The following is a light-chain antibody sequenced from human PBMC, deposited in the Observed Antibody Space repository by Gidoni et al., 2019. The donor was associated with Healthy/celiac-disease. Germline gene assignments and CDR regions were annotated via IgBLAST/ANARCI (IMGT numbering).Light chain of an antibody. CDR3: QQYGSSPRT. CDR2: GPP. J-gene: IGKJ1*01. CDR1: QSVSSSY. Sequence: IVLTQSPGTLSLSPGERATLSCRASQSVSSSYLAWYQQKPGQAPRLLIYGPPSRATGIPDRFSGSGSGTDFTLTISRLEPEDFAVYYCQQYGSSPRTFGQGTKVEIK. V-gene: IGKV3-20*01.